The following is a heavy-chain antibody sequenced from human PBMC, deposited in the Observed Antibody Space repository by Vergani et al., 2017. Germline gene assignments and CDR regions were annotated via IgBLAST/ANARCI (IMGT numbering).Heavy chain of an antibody. D-gene: IGHD3-10*01. CDR1: GFTFSSYG. CDR3: AKDSRSGSYRHWFDP. Sequence: QVQLVQSGGGVVQPGRSLRLSCAASGFTFSSYGMHWVRQAPGKGLEWVAVISYDGSNKYYADSVKGRFTISRDNSKNTLYLQMNSLRAEDTAVYYCAKDSRSGSYRHWFDPWGQGTLVTVSS. J-gene: IGHJ5*02. V-gene: IGHV3-30*18. CDR2: ISYDGSNK.